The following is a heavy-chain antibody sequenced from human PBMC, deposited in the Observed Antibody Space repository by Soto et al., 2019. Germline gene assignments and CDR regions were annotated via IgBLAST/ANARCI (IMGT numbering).Heavy chain of an antibody. CDR1: GYSISSGYY. CDR2: IYHSGTT. Sequence: ETLSLTCAVSGYSISSGYYWGWIRQPPGKGLEWIATIYHSGTTYSNPSLKSRVTISVDTSKNQFSLKLSSVTAADTAVYYCARGLYYYDSSGYSPDYWGLGTLVTVSS. D-gene: IGHD3-22*01. CDR3: ARGLYYYDSSGYSPDY. V-gene: IGHV4-38-2*01. J-gene: IGHJ4*02.